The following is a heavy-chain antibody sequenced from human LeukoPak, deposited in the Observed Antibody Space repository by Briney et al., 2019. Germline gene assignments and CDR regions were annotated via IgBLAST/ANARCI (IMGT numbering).Heavy chain of an antibody. CDR1: GFTFDTYW. V-gene: IGHV3-7*04. J-gene: IGHJ4*02. D-gene: IGHD4-11*01. CDR3: ARGHYTNYY. Sequence: PGGSLRLSCAASGFTFDTYWMTWVRQAPGKGLEWVANINQDGSEKYYVDSVKGRFTISRDNPKNSLCLQMNSLRAEDTAVYYCARGHYTNYYWGQGTLVTVSS. CDR2: INQDGSEK.